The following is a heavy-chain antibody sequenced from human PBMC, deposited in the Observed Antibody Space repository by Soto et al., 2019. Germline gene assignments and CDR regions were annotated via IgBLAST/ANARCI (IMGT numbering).Heavy chain of an antibody. D-gene: IGHD3-3*01. CDR1: GYTFTSYG. J-gene: IGHJ3*02. CDR3: ARDLEIFCVVMENAFDI. CDR2: ISAYNGNT. Sequence: QVQLVQSGAEVKKPGASVKVSCKASGYTFTSYGISWVRQAPGQGLEWMGWISAYNGNTNYAQKLQGRVNMTTDTSTSTAYMELRSLRSDDTAVYYCARDLEIFCVVMENAFDIWGQGTMVTVSS. V-gene: IGHV1-18*01.